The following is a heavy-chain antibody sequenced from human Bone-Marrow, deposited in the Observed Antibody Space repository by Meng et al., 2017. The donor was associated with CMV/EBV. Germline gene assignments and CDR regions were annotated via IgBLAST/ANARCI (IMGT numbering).Heavy chain of an antibody. D-gene: IGHD6-19*01. J-gene: IGHJ6*02. CDR3: ARDQLQQWLVQTPYGMDV. CDR1: GFTFSSYG. V-gene: IGHV3-30*02. CDR2: IQYDGSTK. Sequence: GGSLRLSCAASGFTFSSYGMHWVRQTPGKGLEWVTFIQYDGSTKYYADSVRGRFTISRDNSKNTLYLQMNSLRAEDTAVYYCARDQLQQWLVQTPYGMDVWGQGTTVTVSS.